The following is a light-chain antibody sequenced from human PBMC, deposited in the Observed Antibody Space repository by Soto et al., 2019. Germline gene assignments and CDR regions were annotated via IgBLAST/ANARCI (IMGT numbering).Light chain of an antibody. V-gene: IGLV2-14*01. CDR2: SVS. CDR1: SSDIGAYDP. CDR3: ISSSVSRSDV. Sequence: QSALTQPASVSGSPGPSITISCSGTSSDIGAYDPVAWFQQFPGKTPKLVIYSVSNRPSGVSYRFSGSKYGNTASLTITGLQADVEADYYCISSSVSRSDVFGPGTKVTVL. J-gene: IGLJ1*01.